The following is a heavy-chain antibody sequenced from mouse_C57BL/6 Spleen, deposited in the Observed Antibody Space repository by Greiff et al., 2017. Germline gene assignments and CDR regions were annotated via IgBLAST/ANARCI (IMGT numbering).Heavy chain of an antibody. CDR2: ISGGGGNT. J-gene: IGHJ2*01. Sequence: DVKLQESGGGLVKPGGSLKLSCAASGFTFSSYTMSWVRQTPEKRLEWVATISGGGGNTYYPDSVKGRFTISRDNAKNTLYLQMSSLRSEDTALYYCARHSNRTCFDYWGQGTTLTVSS. CDR3: ARHSNRTCFDY. CDR1: GFTFSSYT. V-gene: IGHV5-9*01. D-gene: IGHD6-1*01.